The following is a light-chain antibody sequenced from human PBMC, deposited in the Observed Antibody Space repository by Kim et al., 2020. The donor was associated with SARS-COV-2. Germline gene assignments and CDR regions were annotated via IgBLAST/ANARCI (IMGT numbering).Light chain of an antibody. CDR1: LSLVYSDGNTY. CDR3: MQGTRSPPNT. J-gene: IGKJ2*01. CDR2: KVS. V-gene: IGKV2-30*01. Sequence: PASISCRSSLSLVYSDGNTYLSWFQQRPGQSPRRLIYKVSNRDSGVPDRFSGSGSGTDFTLKITRVEAEDVGIYYCMQGTRSPPNTFGQGTKLEI.